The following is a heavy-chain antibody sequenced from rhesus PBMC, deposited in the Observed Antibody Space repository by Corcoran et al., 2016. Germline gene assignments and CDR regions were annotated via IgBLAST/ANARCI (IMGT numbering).Heavy chain of an antibody. D-gene: IGHD2-27*01. CDR1: GGSFSSYW. J-gene: IGHJ4*01. CDR3: ASIRVFGDY. CDR2: INGNNGST. V-gene: IGHV4-80*01. Sequence: QVQLQESGPGLVKPSETLSLTCAVSGGSFSSYWWSWIRQPPGEGLEWIGEINGNNGSTHSNPSLKSRVTMSKDASKNQFSLRLSSGTAADTAVYYCASIRVFGDYWGQGVLVTVSS.